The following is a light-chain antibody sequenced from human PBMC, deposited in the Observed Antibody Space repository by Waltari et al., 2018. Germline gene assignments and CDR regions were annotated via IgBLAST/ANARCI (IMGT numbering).Light chain of an antibody. Sequence: EIVLTQSPGTLSLSPGERATLPCRASQGVSRTLAWYQQKPGQAPRLLIYGASIRATGIPDRFSGSGSGTDFSLTISRLEAEDVAVYYCKHYVRLPATFGQGTKVEIK. CDR3: KHYVRLPAT. V-gene: IGKV3-20*01. J-gene: IGKJ1*01. CDR1: QGVSRT. CDR2: GAS.